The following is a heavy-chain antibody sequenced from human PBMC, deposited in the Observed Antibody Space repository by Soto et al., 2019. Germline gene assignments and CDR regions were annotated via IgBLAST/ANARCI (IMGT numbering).Heavy chain of an antibody. CDR3: ARVPYIAAAGTALGWFDP. V-gene: IGHV3-30-3*01. CDR2: ISYDGSNK. CDR1: GFTFSSYA. Sequence: GGSLRLSCAASGFTFSSYAMHWVRQAPGKGLEWVAVISYDGSNKYYADSVKGRFTISRDNSKNTLYLQMNSLRAEDTAVYYCARVPYIAAAGTALGWFDPWGQGTLVTVSS. J-gene: IGHJ5*02. D-gene: IGHD6-13*01.